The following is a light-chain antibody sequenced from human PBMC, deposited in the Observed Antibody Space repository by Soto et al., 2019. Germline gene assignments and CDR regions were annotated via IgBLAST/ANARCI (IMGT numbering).Light chain of an antibody. Sequence: QSVLTQPPSASGTPGQTVIISCSGSSSNIGSNYVSWYQRLPGTPPKLLIYKKNQRPSGVPDRFPGSKSGTSASLAISGLRSADEAEYYCAAWDDSLSGWVFGGGTKLTVL. CDR3: AAWDDSLSGWV. CDR1: SSNIGSNY. J-gene: IGLJ3*02. CDR2: KKN. V-gene: IGLV1-47*01.